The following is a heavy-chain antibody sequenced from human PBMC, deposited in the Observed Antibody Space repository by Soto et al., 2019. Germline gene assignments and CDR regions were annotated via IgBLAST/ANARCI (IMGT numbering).Heavy chain of an antibody. CDR2: IYYSGST. Sequence: PPRKGLEWIGSIYYSGSTYYNPSLKSRVTISVDTSKNQFSLKLSSLTAADSFFFFRAEDAIRVPGPVSAFLLNRSSDL. J-gene: IGHJ2*01. V-gene: IGHV4-39*01. D-gene: IGHD2-15*01. CDR3: AEDAIRVPGPVSAFLLNRSSDL.